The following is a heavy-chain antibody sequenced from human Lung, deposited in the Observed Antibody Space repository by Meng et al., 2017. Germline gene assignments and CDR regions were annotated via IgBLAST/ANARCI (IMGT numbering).Heavy chain of an antibody. V-gene: IGHV4-34*01. CDR2: INHSGST. CDR3: ARGPTTMAHDFDY. J-gene: IGHJ4*02. Sequence: QVQLQQVGAGLLNPSETLSLTCVVSGGSFSDYYWSWIRQPPGKGLEWIGEINHSGSTNYNPSLESRATISVDTSQNNLSLKLSSVTAADSAVYYCARGPTTMAHDFDYWGQGTLVTVSS. D-gene: IGHD4-11*01. CDR1: GGSFSDYY.